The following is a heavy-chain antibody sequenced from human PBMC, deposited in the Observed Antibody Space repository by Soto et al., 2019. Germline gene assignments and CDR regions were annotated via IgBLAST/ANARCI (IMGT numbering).Heavy chain of an antibody. CDR2: IYYSGST. Sequence: SSETLSLTCTVSGGSISSYYWSWIRQPPGKGLEWIGYIYYSGSTNYNPSLKSRVTISVDTSKNQFSLKLSSVTAADTAVYYCARGDYNPYYFDYWGQGTLVTVSS. CDR1: GGSISSYY. V-gene: IGHV4-59*01. J-gene: IGHJ4*02. D-gene: IGHD4-4*01. CDR3: ARGDYNPYYFDY.